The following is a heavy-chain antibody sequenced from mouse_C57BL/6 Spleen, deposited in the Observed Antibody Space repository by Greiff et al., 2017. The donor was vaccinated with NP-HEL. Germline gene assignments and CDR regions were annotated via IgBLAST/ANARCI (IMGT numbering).Heavy chain of an antibody. Sequence: VQLKESGAELVKPGASVKLSCTASGFNIKDYYMHWVKQRTEQGLEWIGRIDPEDGETKYAPKFQGKATITADTSSNTAYLQLSSLTSEDTAVYYCASADSSAYYFDYWGQSTTLTVSS. CDR3: ASADSSAYYFDY. CDR1: GFNIKDYY. V-gene: IGHV14-2*01. CDR2: IDPEDGET. J-gene: IGHJ2*01. D-gene: IGHD3-2*02.